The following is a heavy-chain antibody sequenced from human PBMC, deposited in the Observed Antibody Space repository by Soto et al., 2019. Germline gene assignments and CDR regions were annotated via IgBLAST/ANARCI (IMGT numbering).Heavy chain of an antibody. CDR1: GFTVSGNY. J-gene: IGHJ4*02. V-gene: IGHV3-53*01. Sequence: GGSLSLSCAASGFTVSGNYMTWVRQAPGKGLEWVSILYSGGPTYYADSVKGRFTISRDNAKDSLYLQMNSLRAEDTAVYYCATHDGPAAAGLVLDFWGQGTLVTVSS. D-gene: IGHD6-13*01. CDR3: ATHDGPAAAGLVLDF. CDR2: LYSGGPT.